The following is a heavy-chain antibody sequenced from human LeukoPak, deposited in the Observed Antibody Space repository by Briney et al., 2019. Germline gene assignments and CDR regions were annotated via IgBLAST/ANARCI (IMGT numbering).Heavy chain of an antibody. J-gene: IGHJ4*02. CDR2: ISGSGGST. Sequence: GGSLRLSCAASGFTFSSHGMSWVRQAPGKGLEWVSAISGSGGSTYYADSVKGRFTISRDNSKNTLYLQMNSLRAEDTAVYYCAKDRGYNWNSNDYWGQGTLVTVSS. CDR1: GFTFSSHG. V-gene: IGHV3-23*01. D-gene: IGHD1-7*01. CDR3: AKDRGYNWNSNDY.